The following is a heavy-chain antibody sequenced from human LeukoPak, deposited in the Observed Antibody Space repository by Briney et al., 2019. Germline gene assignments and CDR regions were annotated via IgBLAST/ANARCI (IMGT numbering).Heavy chain of an antibody. Sequence: SETPSLTCTVSGGSVRSYYWSWIRQPAGKGLEWIGRIYASGSTNYNPSLKSRVTMSVDTSKNQFSLKLSSVTAADTAVYYCARDTRAEMGIDYWGQGTMVTVSS. CDR1: GGSVRSYY. CDR2: IYASGST. CDR3: ARDTRAEMGIDY. J-gene: IGHJ4*02. D-gene: IGHD5-24*01. V-gene: IGHV4-4*07.